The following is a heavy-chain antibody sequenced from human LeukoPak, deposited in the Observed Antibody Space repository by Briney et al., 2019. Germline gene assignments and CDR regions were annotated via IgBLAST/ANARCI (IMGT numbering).Heavy chain of an antibody. Sequence: GGSLRLSCVASGFTFSTYTFNWVRQAPGKGLEWLSYISSGGLTIFYRGSVKGRLTLSRDNTKNAIYLDMTNLRAEDTAVYYCARDFDYGAYIDFWGQGTLVAVSS. D-gene: IGHD4/OR15-4a*01. V-gene: IGHV3-48*04. CDR2: ISSGGLTI. J-gene: IGHJ4*02. CDR1: GFTFSTYT. CDR3: ARDFDYGAYIDF.